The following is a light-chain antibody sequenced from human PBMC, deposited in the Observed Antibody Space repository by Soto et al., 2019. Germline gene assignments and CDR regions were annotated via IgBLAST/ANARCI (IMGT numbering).Light chain of an antibody. CDR1: QSINNRY. CDR3: QQLCNSPGFT. CDR2: AAS. Sequence: EIVLTQSPGTLSLSPGERATLSCRASQSINNRYLAWYQQKPGQAPRLLIYAASSRATVIPDRFSGSGSGTEFTLIISRLEPADCAVYYCQQLCNSPGFTFGPGTKVDIK. J-gene: IGKJ3*01. V-gene: IGKV3-20*01.